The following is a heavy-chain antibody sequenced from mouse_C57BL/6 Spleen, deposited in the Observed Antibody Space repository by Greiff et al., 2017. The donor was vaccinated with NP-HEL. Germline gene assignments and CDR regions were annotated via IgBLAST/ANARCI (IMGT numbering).Heavy chain of an antibody. CDR3: ARLWPRYWYFDV. D-gene: IGHD1-1*02. J-gene: IGHJ1*03. V-gene: IGHV1-26*01. CDR2: INPNNGGT. CDR1: GYTFTDYY. Sequence: EVQLQQSGPELVKPGASVKISCKASGYTFTDYYMNWVKQSHGKSLEWIGDINPNNGGTSYNQKFKGKATLTVDKSSSTAYMELRSLTSEDSAVYYCARLWPRYWYFDVWGTGTTVTVSS.